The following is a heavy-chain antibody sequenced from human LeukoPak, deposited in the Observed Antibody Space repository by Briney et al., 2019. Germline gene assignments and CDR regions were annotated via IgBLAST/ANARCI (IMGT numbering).Heavy chain of an antibody. CDR3: AKETGYNGYEPFDY. CDR1: GFTFSSYA. V-gene: IGHV3-23*01. CDR2: ISGSGGST. D-gene: IGHD5-12*01. Sequence: GGSLRLSCAASGFTFSSYAMSWVRQAPGKGLEWVSAISGSGGSTYYADSVKGRFTISRDNYKNTLYLQMTSLRAEDTAAYYCAKETGYNGYEPFDYWGQGALVTVSS. J-gene: IGHJ4*02.